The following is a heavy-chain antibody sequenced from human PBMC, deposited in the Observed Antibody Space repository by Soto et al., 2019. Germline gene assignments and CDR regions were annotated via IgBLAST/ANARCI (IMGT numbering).Heavy chain of an antibody. D-gene: IGHD1-26*01. J-gene: IGHJ4*02. V-gene: IGHV1-69*01. CDR3: ARDGTLFEINSYYFLY. CDR2: IIPIFGTA. Sequence: QVQLVQSGAEVKKPGSSVKVSCKASGGTFRNHGISWVRQAPGQGLEWVGGIIPIFGTAKYTQKFKGRVTITADESTSAAYLELSSLRSEDTAVYYCARDGTLFEINSYYFLYWGQGTLVTVSS. CDR1: GGTFRNHG.